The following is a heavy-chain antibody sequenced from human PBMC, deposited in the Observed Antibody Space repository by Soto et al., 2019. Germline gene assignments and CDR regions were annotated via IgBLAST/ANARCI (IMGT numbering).Heavy chain of an antibody. J-gene: IGHJ4*02. CDR3: AKDEFGGAATY. Sequence: EVQLLESGGDLVQPGGSLRLSCAASGFTFSSFSMHWIRQTPGSGLEWVSTTSGGSVNIDYADAVKGRFTISRDNSRNTLYLQMTRLRVEDTATYFCAKDEFGGAATYWGQGTLVSVSS. CDR2: TSGGSVNI. CDR1: GFTFSSFS. V-gene: IGHV3-23*01. D-gene: IGHD1-26*01.